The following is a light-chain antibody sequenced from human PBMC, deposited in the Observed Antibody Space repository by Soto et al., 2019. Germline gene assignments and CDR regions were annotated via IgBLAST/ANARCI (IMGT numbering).Light chain of an antibody. J-gene: IGKJ1*01. V-gene: IGKV3-15*01. CDR1: QSVSSN. Sequence: EIVMTQSPATLSVSPGERATLSCRASQSVSSNLAWYQLKPGQAPRLLIYGASTRATGIPARFSGRGSGTEFTLTLSSLQSEDFAVYYCQQYNNWPRTFGQGTKVEIK. CDR2: GAS. CDR3: QQYNNWPRT.